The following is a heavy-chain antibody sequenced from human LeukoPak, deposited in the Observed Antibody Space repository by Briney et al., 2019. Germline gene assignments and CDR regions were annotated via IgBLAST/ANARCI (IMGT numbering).Heavy chain of an antibody. V-gene: IGHV4-61*02. Sequence: SETLSPTCTVSGGSISSGSYYWSWIRQPAGKGLEWIGRTYTSGSTNYNPSLKSRVTISVDTSNNQFSLKLSSVTAADTAVYYCARGGITMIPYNWFDPWGQGTLDTVSS. CDR1: GGSISSGSYY. D-gene: IGHD3-22*01. CDR3: ARGGITMIPYNWFDP. CDR2: TYTSGST. J-gene: IGHJ5*02.